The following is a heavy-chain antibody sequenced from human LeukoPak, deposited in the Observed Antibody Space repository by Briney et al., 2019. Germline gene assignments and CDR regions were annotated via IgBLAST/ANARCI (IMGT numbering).Heavy chain of an antibody. D-gene: IGHD2-2*01. J-gene: IGHJ5*02. V-gene: IGHV1-18*01. CDR1: GYTFTSYG. CDR2: ISAYNGNT. Sequence: ASVKVSCKASGYTFTSYGISWVRQAPGQGLEWMGWISAYNGNTNYAQKLQGRVTMTTDTSTSTANMELRSLRSDDTAVYYCARAGQGGQIVVVPAAIIWFDPWGQGTLVTVSS. CDR3: ARAGQGGQIVVVPAAIIWFDP.